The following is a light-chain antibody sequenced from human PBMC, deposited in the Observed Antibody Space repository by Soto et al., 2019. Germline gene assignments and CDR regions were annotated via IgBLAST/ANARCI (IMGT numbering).Light chain of an antibody. CDR2: GAS. CDR3: QQLNSYPYP. V-gene: IGKV3-15*01. J-gene: IGKJ3*01. CDR1: QSVGSN. Sequence: EIVMTQSPATLSVSPGDRATLSCRASQSVGSNLAWYQQKPGQAPRLLIYGASTRATGIPARFSGSGSGTEFTLTISSLQSEDFATYYCQQLNSYPYPFGPGTKVDIK.